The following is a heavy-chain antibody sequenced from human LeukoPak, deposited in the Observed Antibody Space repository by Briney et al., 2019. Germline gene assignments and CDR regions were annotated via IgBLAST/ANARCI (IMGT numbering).Heavy chain of an antibody. J-gene: IGHJ4*02. CDR3: ARGEEELGY. CDR2: IYYSGST. D-gene: IGHD3-10*01. Sequence: SETLSLTCTVSGGSISSYYWSWIRQPPGKGLEWIGYIYYSGSTYYNPSLKSRVTISVDTSKNQFSLKLSSVTAADTAVCYCARGEEELGYWGQGTLVTVSS. CDR1: GGSISSYY. V-gene: IGHV4-30-4*01.